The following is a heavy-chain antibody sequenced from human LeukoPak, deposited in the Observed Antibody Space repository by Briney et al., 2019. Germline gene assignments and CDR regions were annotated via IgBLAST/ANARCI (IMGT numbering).Heavy chain of an antibody. Sequence: PSETLSLTCTVSGGFISSYYWTWIRQPPGKGLEWIGYIYYTGSTNYNPSLRSRLSISVDMSNNQFSLRLSSVTAADTAVYYCTRADYDSTVDAFDMWGQGTMVTVSS. V-gene: IGHV4-59*01. CDR3: TRADYDSTVDAFDM. CDR2: IYYTGST. J-gene: IGHJ3*02. D-gene: IGHD3-22*01. CDR1: GGFISSYY.